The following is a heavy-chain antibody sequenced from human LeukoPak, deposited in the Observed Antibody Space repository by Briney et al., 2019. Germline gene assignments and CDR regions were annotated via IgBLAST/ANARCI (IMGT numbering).Heavy chain of an antibody. CDR2: IYYSGST. CDR1: GGSISSYY. J-gene: IGHJ4*02. Sequence: SETLSLTCTVSGGSISSYYWSWRRQPPGEGLGGIGYIYYSGSTTYNPSLKSRVTISVDTSKNQFSLKLSSVTAADTAVYYCAGANHDILTGYYIAYWGQGTLVTVSS. CDR3: AGANHDILTGYYIAY. V-gene: IGHV4-59*01. D-gene: IGHD3-9*01.